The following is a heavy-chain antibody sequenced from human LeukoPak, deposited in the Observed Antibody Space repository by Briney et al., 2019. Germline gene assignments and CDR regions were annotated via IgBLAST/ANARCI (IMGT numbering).Heavy chain of an antibody. CDR2: SSTSGSIT. Sequence: TGGSLRLSCAASGFTFSDYYMSWIRQAPGKGLQWLAYSSTSGSITYYADSVKGRFTISRDNSKNTLYLQMNSLRAEDTAVYYCAKDGGEYYDILTGYYPRLYYMDVWGKGTTVTISS. CDR3: AKDGGEYYDILTGYYPRLYYMDV. D-gene: IGHD3-9*01. J-gene: IGHJ6*03. V-gene: IGHV3-11*01. CDR1: GFTFSDYY.